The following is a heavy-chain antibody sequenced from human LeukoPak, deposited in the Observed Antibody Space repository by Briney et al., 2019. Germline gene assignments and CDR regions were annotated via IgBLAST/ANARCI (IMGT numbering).Heavy chain of an antibody. V-gene: IGHV1-3*01. CDR2: INAGNGNT. CDR1: GDTFTSYA. J-gene: IGHJ4*02. D-gene: IGHD2-21*02. Sequence: ASVKVSCKASGDTFTSYAMHWVRQAPGQRLEWMGWINAGNGNTKYSQKFQGRVTITRDTSASTAYMELSSLRSEDTAVYYCARDPVCGGDCYFGPVDYWGQGTLVTVSS. CDR3: ARDPVCGGDCYFGPVDY.